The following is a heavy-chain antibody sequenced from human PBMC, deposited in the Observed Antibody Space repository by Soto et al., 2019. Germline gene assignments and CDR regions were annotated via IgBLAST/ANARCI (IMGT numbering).Heavy chain of an antibody. D-gene: IGHD2-2*01. Sequence: GASVKVSCKASGGTFSSYSINWVRQAPGQGLEWMGEIIPIFGTANYAQKFQGRVTITADESTSTAYMELSSLRSEDTAVYYCARGYCSSTSCYGFDYWGQGTLVTVSS. J-gene: IGHJ4*02. CDR3: ARGYCSSTSCYGFDY. CDR2: IIPIFGTA. V-gene: IGHV1-69*13. CDR1: GGTFSSYS.